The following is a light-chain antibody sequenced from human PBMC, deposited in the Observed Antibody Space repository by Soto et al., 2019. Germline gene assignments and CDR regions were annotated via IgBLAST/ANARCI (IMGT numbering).Light chain of an antibody. CDR2: GAS. CDR1: QSVSSSY. Sequence: EIVLTQSPGTLSLSPGERATLSCRASQSVSSSYLAWYQQKPGQAPRLLIYGASSRATGIPDRFSGCGSGTDFTLTISRLEPEDFAVYYCQQYGSSQITFGQGTRLEIK. CDR3: QQYGSSQIT. V-gene: IGKV3-20*01. J-gene: IGKJ5*01.